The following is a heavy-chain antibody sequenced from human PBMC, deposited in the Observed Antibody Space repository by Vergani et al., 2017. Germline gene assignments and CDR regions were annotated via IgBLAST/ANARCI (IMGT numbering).Heavy chain of an antibody. V-gene: IGHV3-33*01. CDR1: GFTFSSYG. D-gene: IGHD2-2*02. CDR3: ARDRDIVVVPAAIAAAAPGGYFDY. J-gene: IGHJ4*02. CDR2: IWYDGSNK. Sequence: QVQLVESGGGVVQPGRSLRLSCAASGFTFSSYGMHWVRQAPGKGLEWVAVIWYDGSNKYYADSVKGRFTISRDNSKNTLYLQMNSLRAEDTAVYYCARDRDIVVVPAAIAAAAPGGYFDYWGQGTLVTVSS.